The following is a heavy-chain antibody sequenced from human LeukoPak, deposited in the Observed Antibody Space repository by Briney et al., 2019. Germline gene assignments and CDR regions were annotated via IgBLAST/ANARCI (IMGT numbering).Heavy chain of an antibody. J-gene: IGHJ4*02. D-gene: IGHD4-17*01. Sequence: PGRSLRLSCAASGFTFSSYAMHWVRQAPGKGLEWVAVISYDGSNKYYADSVKGRFTISRDNSKNTLYLQMNSLRAEDTAVYYCARSTGYTVTTHDYWGQGTLVTVS. V-gene: IGHV3-30-3*01. CDR3: ARSTGYTVTTHDY. CDR2: ISYDGSNK. CDR1: GFTFSSYA.